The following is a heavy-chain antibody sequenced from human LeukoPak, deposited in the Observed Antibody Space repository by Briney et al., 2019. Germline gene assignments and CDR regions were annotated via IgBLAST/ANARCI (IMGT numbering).Heavy chain of an antibody. V-gene: IGHV3-7*01. CDR3: ARDSVSYCSGGSCFDY. D-gene: IGHD2-15*01. Sequence: GGSLRLSCAASGFTFSSYWMSRVRQAPGKGLEWVANIKQDGSEKYYVDSVKGRFTISRDNAKNSLYLQMNSLRAEDTAVYYCARDSVSYCSGGSCFDYWGQGTLVTVSS. CDR1: GFTFSSYW. CDR2: IKQDGSEK. J-gene: IGHJ4*02.